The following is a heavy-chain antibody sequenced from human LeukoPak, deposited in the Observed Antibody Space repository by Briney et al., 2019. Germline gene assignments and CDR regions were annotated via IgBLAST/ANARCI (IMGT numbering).Heavy chain of an antibody. J-gene: IGHJ6*02. CDR2: ISWNSGSI. CDR3: AKGDCSSTSCYSYGMDV. V-gene: IGHV3-9*01. D-gene: IGHD2-2*01. Sequence: GRSLRLSCAASGFTFDDYAMHWVWQAPGKGLEWVSGISWNSGSIGYADSVKGRFTISRDNAKNSLYLQMNSLRAEDTALYYCAKGDCSSTSCYSYGMDVWGQGTTVTVSS. CDR1: GFTFDDYA.